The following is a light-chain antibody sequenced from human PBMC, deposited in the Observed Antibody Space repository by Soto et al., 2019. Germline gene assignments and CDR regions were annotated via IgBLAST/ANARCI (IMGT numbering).Light chain of an antibody. V-gene: IGLV2-23*01. CDR2: EAT. CDR1: SSDVGSYTF. CDR3: CSYAGSMTWV. J-gene: IGLJ3*02. Sequence: QSALTQPASVSGSPGQSITISCTGSSSDVGSYTFVSWYQHHPGKAPKVMIYEATKRTSGVSHRFSGSKSGNTASLTISGLQAEDEGEYYCCSYAGSMTWVFGGGTKLTVL.